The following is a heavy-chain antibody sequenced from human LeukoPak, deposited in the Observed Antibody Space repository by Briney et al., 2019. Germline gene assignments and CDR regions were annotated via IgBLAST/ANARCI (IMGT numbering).Heavy chain of an antibody. J-gene: IGHJ4*02. D-gene: IGHD4-17*01. CDR1: GFTFSSYA. Sequence: GRSLRLSCAASGFTFSSYAMHWVRQAPGKGLEWVAVISYDGSNKYYADSVKGRFTISRDNSKNTLYLQMNSLRAEDTAVYYCARGTVDYGDFLYYFDYWGQGTLVTVSS. CDR2: ISYDGSNK. V-gene: IGHV3-30-3*01. CDR3: ARGTVDYGDFLYYFDY.